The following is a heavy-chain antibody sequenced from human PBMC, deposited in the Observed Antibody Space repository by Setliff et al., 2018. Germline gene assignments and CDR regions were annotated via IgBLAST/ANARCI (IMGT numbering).Heavy chain of an antibody. Sequence: SETLSLTCTVSGGSISSSSYYWGWIRQPPGKGLEWIGEIYHSGSTNYNPSLKSRVTISVDKSKNQFSLKLSSVTAADTAVYYCARIRTGTFLNWFDPWGQGTLVTVSS. V-gene: IGHV4-39*07. CDR2: IYHSGST. CDR1: GGSISSSSYY. D-gene: IGHD1-7*01. CDR3: ARIRTGTFLNWFDP. J-gene: IGHJ5*02.